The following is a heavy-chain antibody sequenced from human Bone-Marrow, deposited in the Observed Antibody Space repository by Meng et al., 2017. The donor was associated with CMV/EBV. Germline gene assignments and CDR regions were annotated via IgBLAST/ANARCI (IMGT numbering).Heavy chain of an antibody. D-gene: IGHD6-13*01. CDR3: ARDAGDHYYYYYGMDV. V-gene: IGHV3-21*01. Sequence: GESLKISCAASGFTFSSYWMSWVRQAPGKGLEWVSSISSSSSYIYYADSVKGRFTISRDNAKNSLYLQMNSLRAEDTAVYYCARDAGDHYYYYYGMDVWGQGTTVTVSS. CDR2: ISSSSSYI. J-gene: IGHJ6*02. CDR1: GFTFSSYW.